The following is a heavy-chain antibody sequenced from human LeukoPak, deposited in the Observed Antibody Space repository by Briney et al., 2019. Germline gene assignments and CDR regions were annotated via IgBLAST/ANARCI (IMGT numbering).Heavy chain of an antibody. CDR1: GFMFSNNW. Sequence: GGSLRLSCGASGFMFSNNWMSWVRQAPGKGLEWMANIKPDGSNEYYADSVKSRFTISRDNAKNSLYLHMNSLRVEDTAIYYCVININWSFGSWGQGDVVIVSS. J-gene: IGHJ4*02. CDR3: VININWSFGS. V-gene: IGHV3-7*01. D-gene: IGHD1-1*01. CDR2: IKPDGSNE.